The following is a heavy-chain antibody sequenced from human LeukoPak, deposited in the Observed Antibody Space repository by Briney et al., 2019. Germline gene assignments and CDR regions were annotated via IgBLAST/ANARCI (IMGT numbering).Heavy chain of an antibody. J-gene: IGHJ4*02. CDR3: ARGLLSYYDSSGYYY. V-gene: IGHV4-34*01. Sequence: SETLSLTCAVSGGSFSGYYWSWIRQPPGKGLEWIGEINHSGSTNYNPSLKSRVTISVDTSKNQFSLKLSSVTAADTAVYYCARGLLSYYDSSGYYYWGQGTLVTVSS. D-gene: IGHD3-22*01. CDR2: INHSGST. CDR1: GGSFSGYY.